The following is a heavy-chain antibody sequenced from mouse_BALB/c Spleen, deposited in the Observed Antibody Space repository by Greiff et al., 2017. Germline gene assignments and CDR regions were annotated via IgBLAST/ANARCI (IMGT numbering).Heavy chain of an antibody. J-gene: IGHJ4*01. CDR2: ISYDGSN. D-gene: IGHD2-14*01. Sequence: EVKLMESGPGLVKPSQSLSLTCSVTGYSITSGYYWNWIRQFPGNILEWMGYISYDGSNNYNPSLKNRISITRDTSKNQFFLKLNSVTTEDTATYYCAREGYRYDGDAMDYWGQGTSVTVSA. CDR1: GYSITSGYY. CDR3: AREGYRYDGDAMDY. V-gene: IGHV3-6*02.